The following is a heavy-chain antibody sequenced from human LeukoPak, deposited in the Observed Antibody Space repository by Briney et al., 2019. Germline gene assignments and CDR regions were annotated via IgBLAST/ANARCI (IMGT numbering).Heavy chain of an antibody. J-gene: IGHJ4*02. Sequence: SETLSLTCTVSGGSISSSSNYWGWIRQPPGKGLEWIGTIYSTGNTYYNPSLKSRVTISVDTSKNQFSLKLSSVTAADTAVYYCARQRYSSSPYFDYWGQGTLVTVSS. D-gene: IGHD6-19*01. CDR3: ARQRYSSSPYFDY. V-gene: IGHV4-39*01. CDR1: GGSISSSSNY. CDR2: IYSTGNT.